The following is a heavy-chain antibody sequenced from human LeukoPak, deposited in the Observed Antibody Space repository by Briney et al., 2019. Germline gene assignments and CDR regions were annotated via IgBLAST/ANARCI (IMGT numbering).Heavy chain of an antibody. CDR2: IYYSGST. J-gene: IGHJ5*02. CDR1: GGSISSGGYY. CDR3: ARTLWFGEPHWFDP. V-gene: IGHV4-31*03. D-gene: IGHD3-10*01. Sequence: SETLSLTCTVSGGSISSGGYYWSWIRQHPGKGLEWIGCIYYSGSTYYNPSLKSRVTISVDTSKNQFSLKLSSVTAADTAVYYCARTLWFGEPHWFDPWGQGTLVTVSS.